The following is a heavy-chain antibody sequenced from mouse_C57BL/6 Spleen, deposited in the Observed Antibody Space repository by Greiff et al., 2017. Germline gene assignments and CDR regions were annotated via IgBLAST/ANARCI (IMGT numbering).Heavy chain of an antibody. CDR2: IRNKANGYTT. CDR1: GFTFTDYY. J-gene: IGHJ4*01. Sequence: EVQLVESGGGLVQPGGSLSLSCAASGFTFTDYYMSWVRQPPGKALEWLGFIRNKANGYTTEYSASVKGLFTISRDNSQSILYLQMNALRAADSATYYCARYWPGSSYNYAMDYWGQGTSVTVSS. D-gene: IGHD1-1*01. V-gene: IGHV7-3*01. CDR3: ARYWPGSSYNYAMDY.